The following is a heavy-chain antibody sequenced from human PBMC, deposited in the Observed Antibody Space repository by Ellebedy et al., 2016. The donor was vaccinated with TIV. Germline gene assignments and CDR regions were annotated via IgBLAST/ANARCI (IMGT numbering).Heavy chain of an antibody. CDR3: AKCAGACGDDSCSCLCQS. CDR1: GLPFRTYA. J-gene: IGHJ5*02. CDR2: ISGSGGRA. V-gene: IGHV3-23*01. Sequence: GESLKISCAASGLPFRTYALTWVRQAPGKGLEWVSSISGSGGRAYYADSVKGRVTIARDNSKDTLYLQMNSLRAEDTAVYYCAKCAGACGDDSCSCLCQSWGRGTLVTVSS. D-gene: IGHD2-15*01.